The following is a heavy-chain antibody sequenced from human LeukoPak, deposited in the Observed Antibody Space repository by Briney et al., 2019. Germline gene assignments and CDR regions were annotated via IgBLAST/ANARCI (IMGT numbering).Heavy chain of an antibody. J-gene: IGHJ3*02. CDR3: ESSKGGYPTDAFDI. Sequence: PGGSLRLSCAASGFTFSSHWMHWVRQAPGKGLVWVSRINGDGSNTTYADSVKGRFTISRDNAKNTLCLQMNSLRAEDTAVYHCESSKGGYPTDAFDIGGKGKMVTVS. V-gene: IGHV3-74*03. CDR1: GFTFSSHW. D-gene: IGHD6-19*01. CDR2: INGDGSNT.